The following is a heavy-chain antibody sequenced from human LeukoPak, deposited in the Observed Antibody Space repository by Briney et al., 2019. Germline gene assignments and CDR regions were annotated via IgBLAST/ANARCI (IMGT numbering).Heavy chain of an antibody. J-gene: IGHJ4*02. D-gene: IGHD3-16*01. CDR1: GFTFSSYE. CDR3: AMSTFGGVNFDY. V-gene: IGHV3-48*03. CDR2: ISSSGSTI. Sequence: GGSLRLSCVASGFTFSSYEMNWVRQAPGKGLEWVSYISSSGSTIYYADSVKGRFTISRDNAKNSLYLQMNSLRAEDTAVYYCAMSTFGGVNFDYWGQGTLVTVSS.